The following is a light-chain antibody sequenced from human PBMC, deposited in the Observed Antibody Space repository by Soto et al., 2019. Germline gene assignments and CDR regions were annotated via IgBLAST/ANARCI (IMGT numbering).Light chain of an antibody. CDR2: DAS. Sequence: EIVLTQSPGTLSLSPGERATLSCRASQSIRNFLAWYQQKPGQAPRLLIYDASNRATGIPPRFSGSGSGTDFTLAISGLEPEDLAVYYCQQRYNWPWTFGQGNKVEI. CDR1: QSIRNF. V-gene: IGKV3-11*01. CDR3: QQRYNWPWT. J-gene: IGKJ1*01.